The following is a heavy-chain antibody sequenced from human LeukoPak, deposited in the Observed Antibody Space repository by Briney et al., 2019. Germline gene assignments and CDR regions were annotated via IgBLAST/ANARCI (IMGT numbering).Heavy chain of an antibody. Sequence: PSQTLSLTCTVSGGSISSGSYYWSWIRQPAGKGLEWIGRIYTSGSTNYNPSLKSRVTMSVDTSKNQFSLKLSSVTAADTAVYYCARDPYGDRDYWGQGTLVTVSS. CDR1: GGSISSGSYY. CDR3: ARDPYGDRDY. V-gene: IGHV4-61*02. J-gene: IGHJ4*02. CDR2: IYTSGST. D-gene: IGHD4-17*01.